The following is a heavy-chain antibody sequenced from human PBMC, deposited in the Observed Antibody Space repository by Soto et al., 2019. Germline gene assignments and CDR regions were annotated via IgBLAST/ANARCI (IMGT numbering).Heavy chain of an antibody. CDR1: GASLTNTNW. CDR2: IYHTGNA. D-gene: IGHD3-3*01. V-gene: IGHV4-4*02. J-gene: IGHJ3*01. CDR3: ARGGVLFTVVVVSIYSAFDL. Sequence: QVQLHESGPGVVKTSGTLSLTCTVSGASLTNTNWWTWVRQPPGKGLEGIGEIYHTGNANSNPSLGCGFNLSLDNSKKQLSLNRNLLTAADPVVYFCARGGVLFTVVVVSIYSAFDLWGRGTMVTVFS.